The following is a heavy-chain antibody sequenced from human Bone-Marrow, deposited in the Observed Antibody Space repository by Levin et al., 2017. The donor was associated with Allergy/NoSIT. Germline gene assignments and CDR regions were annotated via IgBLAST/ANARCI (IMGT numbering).Heavy chain of an antibody. J-gene: IGHJ4*02. CDR1: GGSISGYY. CDR2: IFYSGST. V-gene: IGHV4-59*01. D-gene: IGHD3-10*01. CDR3: ARSVAGEFDY. Sequence: SQTLSLTCTVSGGSISGYYWSWVRQPPGKGLEWVGHIFYSGSTNYNPPLKSRVTISINTSKNQFSLNLTSVTAADTAFYCCARSVAGEFDYWGQGTLVTVSS.